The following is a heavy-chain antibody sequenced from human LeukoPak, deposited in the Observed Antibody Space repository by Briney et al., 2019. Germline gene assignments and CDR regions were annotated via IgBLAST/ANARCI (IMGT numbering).Heavy chain of an antibody. D-gene: IGHD5-18*01. CDR1: GYSFTGYY. Sequence: ASVKVSCKASGYSFTGYYMHWVRQAPGQGLEWMGWINPNTGDTNYAQNFQGRVTMNRDTSISTAYMELSSLRSDDTAVYYCARSADGYTCGHFDFWGQGTLVTVSS. V-gene: IGHV1-2*02. CDR2: INPNTGDT. J-gene: IGHJ4*02. CDR3: ARSADGYTCGHFDF.